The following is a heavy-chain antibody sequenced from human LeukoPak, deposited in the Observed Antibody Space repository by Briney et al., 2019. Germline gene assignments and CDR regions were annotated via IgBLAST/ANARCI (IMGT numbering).Heavy chain of an antibody. D-gene: IGHD7-27*01. CDR1: GGSISSYY. CDR3: ARDRAPPPNWGLLDY. CDR2: IYYSGST. J-gene: IGHJ4*02. Sequence: PSETLSLTCTVSGGSISSYYWSWIRQPPGKGLEWIGYIYYSGSTNYNPSLKSRVTISVDTSKNQFSLKLSSVTAADTAVYYCARDRAPPPNWGLLDYWGQGTLVTVSS. V-gene: IGHV4-59*01.